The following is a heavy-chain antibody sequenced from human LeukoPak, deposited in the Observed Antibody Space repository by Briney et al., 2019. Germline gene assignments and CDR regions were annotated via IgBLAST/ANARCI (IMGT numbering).Heavy chain of an antibody. CDR2: IYTSGST. Sequence: SETLSLTCAVYGGSFSGYYWSWIRQPAGKGLEWIGRIYTSGSTNYNPSLKSRVTMSVDTSKNQFSLKLSSVTAVDTAVYYCARVGIYSGSYIFDYWGQGTLVTVSS. CDR3: ARVGIYSGSYIFDY. CDR1: GGSFSGYY. V-gene: IGHV4-59*10. D-gene: IGHD1-26*01. J-gene: IGHJ4*02.